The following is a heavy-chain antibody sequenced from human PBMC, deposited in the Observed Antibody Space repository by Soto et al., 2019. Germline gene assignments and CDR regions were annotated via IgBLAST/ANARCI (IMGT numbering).Heavy chain of an antibody. CDR2: ISWNGNTI. V-gene: IGHV3-9*01. CDR1: GFTFDNYA. Sequence: GGSLRLSCAASGFTFDNYAMHWVRQAPGKGLEWVSGISWNGNTIAYADSVKGRFTISRDNAKNSLYLQMNSLRAEDTAFYYCAKDTGPNWGQGTLVTVSS. CDR3: AKDTGPN. J-gene: IGHJ4*02.